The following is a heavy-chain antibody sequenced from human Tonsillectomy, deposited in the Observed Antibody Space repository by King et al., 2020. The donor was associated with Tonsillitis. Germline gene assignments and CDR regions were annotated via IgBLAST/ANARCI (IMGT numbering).Heavy chain of an antibody. CDR1: GFTFTNAL. V-gene: IGHV3-15*01. D-gene: IGHD3-22*01. CDR3: TTELYYYDSSGYYPLFDY. Sequence: VQLVESGGGLVKPGGSLRLSCAASGFTFTNALMSWVRQAPGKGLEWGGRIKSKTDGGATDYAAPVKGRFTISRDDSKNTLYLQMNSLKTEDTAVYYCTTELYYYDSSGYYPLFDYWGQGTLVTVSS. CDR2: IKSKTDGGAT. J-gene: IGHJ4*02.